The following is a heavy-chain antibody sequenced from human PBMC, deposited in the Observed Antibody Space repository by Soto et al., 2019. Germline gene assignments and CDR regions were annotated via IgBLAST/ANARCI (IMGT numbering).Heavy chain of an antibody. J-gene: IGHJ4*02. D-gene: IGHD6-19*01. CDR2: ISGSGSDT. CDR3: ATGSFSSAY. CDR1: GFSFSDYY. V-gene: IGHV3-11*06. Sequence: GGSLRLSCAASGFSFSDYYMSWIRQAPGKGLEWISYISGSGSDTNYADSVKGRFTISRDSSKSSLYLHMNSLTVEDTAVYYCATGSFSSAYWGQGTLVTVSS.